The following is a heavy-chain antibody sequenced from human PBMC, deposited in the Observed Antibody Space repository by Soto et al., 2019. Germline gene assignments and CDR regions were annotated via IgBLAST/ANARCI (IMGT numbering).Heavy chain of an antibody. CDR3: ATGPPSGYENLDS. CDR1: GYSFISHY. J-gene: IGHJ4*02. Sequence: QGQLVQSGAEVKKPGASVKVSCQASGYSFISHYMYWVRQAPGQGLEWMGIINPDGGTTNYAPKLEGRITLTADTSTRTVFMELRSLRRDDTAVYYCATGPPSGYENLDSWGQGTLVTVSS. V-gene: IGHV1-46*01. CDR2: INPDGGTT. D-gene: IGHD5-12*01.